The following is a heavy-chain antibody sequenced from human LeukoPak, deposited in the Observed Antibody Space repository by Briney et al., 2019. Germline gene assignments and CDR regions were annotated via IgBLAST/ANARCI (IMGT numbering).Heavy chain of an antibody. J-gene: IGHJ4*02. CDR1: GYTFTGYY. CDR3: VRDPPVGATTPVLGY. CDR2: INPNSGGT. V-gene: IGHV1-2*02. Sequence: GASVKVSCKASGYTFTGYYMHWVRQAPGQGLEWVGWINPNSGGTSYAQKFQGRVTMTRDTSISTAYMELSRLRSDDTAVYYCVRDPPVGATTPVLGYWGQGTLVTVSS. D-gene: IGHD1-26*01.